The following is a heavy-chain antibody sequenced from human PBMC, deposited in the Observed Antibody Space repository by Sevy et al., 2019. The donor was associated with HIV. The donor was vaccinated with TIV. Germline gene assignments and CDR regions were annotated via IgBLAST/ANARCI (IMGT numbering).Heavy chain of an antibody. CDR2: IRYDGSNK. D-gene: IGHD4-17*01. Sequence: GGSLRLSCAASGFTFSSYGMHWVRQAPGKGLEWVAFIRYDGSNKYYADSVKGRFTISRDNSKNRLYLQMNSLRAGYTAVYYCAKLMTVTTSTFSHYWGQGTLVTVSS. CDR1: GFTFSSYG. V-gene: IGHV3-30*02. CDR3: AKLMTVTTSTFSHY. J-gene: IGHJ4*02.